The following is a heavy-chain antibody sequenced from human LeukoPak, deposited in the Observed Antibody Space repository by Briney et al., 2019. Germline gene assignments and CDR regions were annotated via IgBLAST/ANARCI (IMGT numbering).Heavy chain of an antibody. CDR1: GFTLSSYG. Sequence: GRSLRLSCAASGFTLSSYGMHWVRQAPGKGLEWVAVISYDGSNKYYADSVKGRFTISRDNSKNTLYLQMNSLRAEDTAVYYCARELVYYDSSGYYEGDYWGQGTLVTVSS. V-gene: IGHV3-30*03. CDR2: ISYDGSNK. D-gene: IGHD3-22*01. J-gene: IGHJ4*02. CDR3: ARELVYYDSSGYYEGDY.